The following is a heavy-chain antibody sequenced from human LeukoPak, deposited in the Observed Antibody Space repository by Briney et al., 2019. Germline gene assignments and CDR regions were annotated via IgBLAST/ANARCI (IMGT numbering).Heavy chain of an antibody. V-gene: IGHV1-18*01. CDR3: ARVSYMGWFDP. D-gene: IGHD1-26*01. J-gene: IGHJ5*02. CDR2: ISAYNGNT. CDR1: GYTFTSYG. Sequence: ASVKLSCKASGYTFTSYGINWVRQAPGQGLEWMGWISAYNGNTNYAQKLQGRVTMTTDTSTSTAYMELRSLRSDDTAVYYCARVSYMGWFDPWGQGTLVTVSS.